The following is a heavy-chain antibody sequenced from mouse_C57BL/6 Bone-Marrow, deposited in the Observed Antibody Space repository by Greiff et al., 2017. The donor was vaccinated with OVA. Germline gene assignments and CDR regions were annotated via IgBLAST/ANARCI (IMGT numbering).Heavy chain of an antibody. Sequence: VQLVESGPGLVAPSQSLSITCTVSGFSLTSYGVSWVRQPPGKGLEWLGVIWGDGSTNYHSARISRLSISKENSKSQVFLKLNRLQTDDTATYYCAKRGLLTDMDYWGQGTSVTVSS. D-gene: IGHD2-1*01. V-gene: IGHV2-3*01. CDR3: AKRGLLTDMDY. J-gene: IGHJ4*01. CDR1: GFSLTSYG. CDR2: IWGDGST.